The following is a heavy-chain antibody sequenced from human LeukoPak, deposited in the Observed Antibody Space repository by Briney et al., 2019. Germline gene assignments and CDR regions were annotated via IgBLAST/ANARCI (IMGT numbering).Heavy chain of an antibody. V-gene: IGHV1-24*01. CDR1: GYTLTELS. J-gene: IGHJ6*03. CDR3: ARVPVFWSIRPSDYYYYYYMDV. CDR2: FDPEDGET. Sequence: GASVKVSCKVSGYTLTELSMHWVRQAPGKGLEGMGGFDPEDGETIYAQKFQGRVTMTEDTSTDTAYMELSSLRSEDTAVYYCARVPVFWSIRPSDYYYYYYMDVWGKGTTVTVSS. D-gene: IGHD2-8*02.